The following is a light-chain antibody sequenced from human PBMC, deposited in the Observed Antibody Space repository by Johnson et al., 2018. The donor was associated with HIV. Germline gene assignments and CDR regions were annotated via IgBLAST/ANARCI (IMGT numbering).Light chain of an antibody. CDR2: YNN. CDR1: SSNIENNY. J-gene: IGLJ1*01. CDR3: GTWDSSLSAYV. V-gene: IGLV1-51*01. Sequence: QSVLTQPPSVSAAPGQNITISCSGSSSNIENNYISWYQQLPGTPPTIIIYYNNKRPPGIPHRFSSPKSAPSAPLHITGLLPGEEADYYCGTWDSSLSAYVFGTGTKVTVL.